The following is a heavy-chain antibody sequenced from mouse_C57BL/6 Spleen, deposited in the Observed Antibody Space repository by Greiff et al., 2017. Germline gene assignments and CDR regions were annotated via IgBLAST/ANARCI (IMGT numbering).Heavy chain of an antibody. V-gene: IGHV5-16*01. D-gene: IGHD2-2*01. CDR2: INYDGSST. CDR1: GFTFSDYY. J-gene: IGHJ2*01. CDR3: ARDAGLRREGYYFDY. Sequence: EVQLVESEGGLVQPGSSMKLSCTASGFTFSDYYMAWVRQVPEKGLEWVANINYDGSSTYYLDSLKSRFIISRDNAKNILYLQMSSLKSEDTATYYCARDAGLRREGYYFDYWGQGTTLTVSS.